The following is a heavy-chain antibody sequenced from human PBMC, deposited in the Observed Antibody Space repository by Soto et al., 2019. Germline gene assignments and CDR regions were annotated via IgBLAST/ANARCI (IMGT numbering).Heavy chain of an antibody. Sequence: SETLSLTCTVSGGSISSSSYYWGWIRQPPGRGLEWIGSIYYSGSTYYNPSLKSRVTISVDTSKKQFSLKLNSVTAADTAVYFCARVSPFFDYWGQGTLVTVSS. CDR3: ARVSPFFDY. J-gene: IGHJ4*01. CDR1: GGSISSSSYY. V-gene: IGHV4-39*01. CDR2: IYYSGST.